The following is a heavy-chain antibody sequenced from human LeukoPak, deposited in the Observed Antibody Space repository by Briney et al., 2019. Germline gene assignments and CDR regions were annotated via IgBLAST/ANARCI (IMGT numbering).Heavy chain of an antibody. CDR1: GFTFRTYT. CDR3: AKDGLMYSSSWFDY. V-gene: IGHV3-30-3*01. J-gene: IGHJ4*02. Sequence: QSGGSLRLSCAASGFTFRTYTMHWVRQAPGKGLEWVAVISHDETHKYYSDSVKGRFTISRDNSKNTLYLQVNSLRAEDTAVYYCAKDGLMYSSSWFDYWGQGTLVTVSS. CDR2: ISHDETHK. D-gene: IGHD6-13*01.